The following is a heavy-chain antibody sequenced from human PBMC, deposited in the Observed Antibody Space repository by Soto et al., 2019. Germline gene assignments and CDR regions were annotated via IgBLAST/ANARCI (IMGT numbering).Heavy chain of an antibody. Sequence: ASVKVSCKASGYTFTGYYMHWVRQAPGQGLEWMGWINPNSGGTNYAQKFQGWVTMTRDTSISTAYMELSRLRSDDTAVYYCARDKGESSTTGHTRAAFDIWGQGTMVTVSS. CDR1: GYTFTGYY. D-gene: IGHD1-1*01. V-gene: IGHV1-2*04. CDR2: INPNSGGT. J-gene: IGHJ3*02. CDR3: ARDKGESSTTGHTRAAFDI.